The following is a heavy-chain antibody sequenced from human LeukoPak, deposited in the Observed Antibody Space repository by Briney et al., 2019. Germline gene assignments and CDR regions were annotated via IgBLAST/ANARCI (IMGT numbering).Heavy chain of an antibody. CDR3: ARERYYDFWSGSYPPTFDY. Sequence: GGSLRLSCAASGFTFSDYYMSWIRQAPGKGLERVSYISSSGSTIYYADSVKGRFTISRDNAKNSLYLQMNSLRAEDTAVYYCARERYYDFWSGSYPPTFDYWGQGTLVAVSS. CDR1: GFTFSDYY. V-gene: IGHV3-11*01. J-gene: IGHJ4*02. CDR2: ISSSGSTI. D-gene: IGHD3-3*01.